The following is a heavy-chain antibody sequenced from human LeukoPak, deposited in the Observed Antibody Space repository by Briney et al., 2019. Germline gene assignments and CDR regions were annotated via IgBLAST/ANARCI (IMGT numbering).Heavy chain of an antibody. V-gene: IGHV1-2*02. CDR3: ARGTMVRGVITNNWFDP. D-gene: IGHD3-10*01. CDR1: GYTFTGYY. Sequence: ASVKVSCKASGYTFTGYYMHWVRPAPGQGRAWMGWINPNSGSTNYAQKFQGRVTMTRDTSISTAYMELSRLRSDDTAVYYCARGTMVRGVITNNWFDPWGQGTLVTVSS. J-gene: IGHJ5*02. CDR2: INPNSGST.